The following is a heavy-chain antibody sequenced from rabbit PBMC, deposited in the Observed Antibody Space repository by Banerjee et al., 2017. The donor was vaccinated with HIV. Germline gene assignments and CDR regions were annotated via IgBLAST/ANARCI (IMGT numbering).Heavy chain of an antibody. CDR2: IDAGSSGNT. J-gene: IGHJ4*01. D-gene: IGHD7-1*01. CDR3: ARDEVYVGAAGYGLGINL. V-gene: IGHV1S40*01. Sequence: QSLEESGGDLVKPGASLTLTCTASGFSFNSSYWICWVRQAPGKGLEWIACIDAGSSGNTYYGSWAKGRFAISKPSSTAVTLQMTSLTAADTATYFCARDEVYVGAAGYGLGINLWGPGTLVTVS. CDR1: GFSFNSSYW.